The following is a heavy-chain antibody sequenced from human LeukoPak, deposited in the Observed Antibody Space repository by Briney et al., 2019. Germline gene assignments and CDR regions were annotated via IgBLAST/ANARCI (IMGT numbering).Heavy chain of an antibody. CDR2: MSYDGSNK. V-gene: IGHV3-30*03. J-gene: IGHJ4*02. Sequence: GGSLRLSCAASGFTFSSYGMHWVRQAPGKGLEWVAVMSYDGSNKYYADSVKGRFTISRDNSKNTLYLQMNSLRAEDTAVYYCARETPRRGETRDGYRWGQGTVVTVSS. CDR3: ARETPRRGETRDGYR. CDR1: GFTFSSYG. D-gene: IGHD5-24*01.